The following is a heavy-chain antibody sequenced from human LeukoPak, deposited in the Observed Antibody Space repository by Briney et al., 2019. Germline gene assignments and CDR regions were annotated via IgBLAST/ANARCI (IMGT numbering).Heavy chain of an antibody. CDR2: ISAYNGNT. Sequence: ASVKVSCKASGYTFSNYGITWVRQAPGQGPEWMGWISAYNGNTYFAQNLQGRVTMTTDPFTSTAYMELRSLRSDDTAMYYCARVEDYYDSSGYYFTPDYWGQGTLVTVSS. V-gene: IGHV1-18*01. J-gene: IGHJ4*02. CDR1: GYTFSNYG. CDR3: ARVEDYYDSSGYYFTPDY. D-gene: IGHD3-22*01.